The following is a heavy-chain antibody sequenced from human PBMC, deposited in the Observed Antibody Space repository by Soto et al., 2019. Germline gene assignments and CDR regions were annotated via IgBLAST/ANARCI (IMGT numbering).Heavy chain of an antibody. D-gene: IGHD2-2*01. CDR3: AREAGRQLLSSDCDY. V-gene: IGHV3-20*04. Sequence: EVQLVESGGSVVRPGGSLTLSCAASGFTFDNYGMSWVRQAPGKGLEWVSSSNWNGGRTGYGESVKGRFTISRDNAKNSLYLEMNRLRAEHTALYYCAREAGRQLLSSDCDYWGQGTLVTVSS. CDR1: GFTFDNYG. CDR2: SNWNGGRT. J-gene: IGHJ4*02.